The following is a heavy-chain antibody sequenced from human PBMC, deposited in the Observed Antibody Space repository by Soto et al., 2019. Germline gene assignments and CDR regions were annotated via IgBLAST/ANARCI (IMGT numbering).Heavy chain of an antibody. Sequence: QVQLQESGPGLVKPSETLSLTCTVSGGSISSYYWSWIRQPPGKGLEWIGYIYYSGSTNYNPSLKSPVPKSVDTAKNQFSLKLSSVTAAATAVYYCARLWGWFGDYWGQGTLVTVSS. V-gene: IGHV4-59*08. D-gene: IGHD3-10*01. CDR3: ARLWGWFGDY. CDR1: GGSISSYY. J-gene: IGHJ4*02. CDR2: IYYSGST.